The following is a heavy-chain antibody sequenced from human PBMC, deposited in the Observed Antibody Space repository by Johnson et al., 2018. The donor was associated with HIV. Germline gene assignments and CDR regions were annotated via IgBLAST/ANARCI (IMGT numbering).Heavy chain of an antibody. CDR1: GFTVSSNY. J-gene: IGHJ3*02. D-gene: IGHD6-19*01. V-gene: IGHV3-20*04. Sequence: VQLVESGGGVVQPGGSLRLSCAASGFTVSSNYMSWVRQAPGKGLEWVSGINWNGGSTGYADSVKGRFTISRDNAKNSLYLQMNSLRAEDTALYYCAKDLSSGWYHAFDIWGQGTMVTVSS. CDR2: INWNGGST. CDR3: AKDLSSGWYHAFDI.